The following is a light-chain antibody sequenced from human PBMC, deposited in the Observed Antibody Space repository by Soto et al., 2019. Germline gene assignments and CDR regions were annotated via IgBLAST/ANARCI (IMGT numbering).Light chain of an antibody. J-gene: IGKJ3*01. CDR3: QQYGDVPFS. CDR2: YAS. V-gene: IGKV1-33*01. Sequence: DIQMNQSPSSLSASAGDRVTITCQASQNIRTYLNWYQQKPGQDPKLLIDYASHSGIGVPSRFSGSGSRTDFPFSMRSQQPEDIATYHCQQYGDVPFSFGAGKKVDIK. CDR1: QNIRTY.